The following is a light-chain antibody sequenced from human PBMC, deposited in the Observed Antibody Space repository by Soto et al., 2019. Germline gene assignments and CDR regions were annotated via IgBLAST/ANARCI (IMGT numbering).Light chain of an antibody. CDR2: DVS. CDR1: SSDVGGYNY. V-gene: IGLV2-14*01. Sequence: QSALTQPASVSGSPGQSITISCTGTSSDVGGYNYVSWNQQHPGKAPKLMIYDVSNRPSGVSNRFSGSKSGNTASLTISGLQAEDEADYYCSSYTSSERVFGTGTKLTVL. CDR3: SSYTSSERV. J-gene: IGLJ1*01.